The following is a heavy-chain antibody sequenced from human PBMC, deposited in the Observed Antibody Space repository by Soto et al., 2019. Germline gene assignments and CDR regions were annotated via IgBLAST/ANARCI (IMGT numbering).Heavy chain of an antibody. V-gene: IGHV3-49*04. CDR1: GFNFGDYT. D-gene: IGHD3-22*01. CDR3: TTDWFDSSGYYAY. J-gene: IGHJ4*02. Sequence: EVKLVESGGGLVERGGSLRLSCITSGFNFGDYTISWVRQAPGKGLEWVGFIKTRDYGERPEYADSVADRFTISRDDSRHTVYLQINSLKTEDTAIYYCTTDWFDSSGYYAYWGQGTLVSVSS. CDR2: IKTRDYGERP.